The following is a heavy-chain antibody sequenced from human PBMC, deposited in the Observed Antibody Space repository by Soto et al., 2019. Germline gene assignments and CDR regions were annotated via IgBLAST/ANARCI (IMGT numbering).Heavy chain of an antibody. J-gene: IGHJ6*02. D-gene: IGHD6-19*01. Sequence: SETLSLTCTVSGGSISSYSWSWIRLSPGKGLEWIGYIYYTGSTSYNPSLKTRVAISVDTSKDQFSLKLTSVTAADTAVYYCARAGAVAGSPVYYYYGMAVWGQGTTVTVSS. V-gene: IGHV4-59*01. CDR2: IYYTGST. CDR1: GGSISSYS. CDR3: ARAGAVAGSPVYYYYGMAV.